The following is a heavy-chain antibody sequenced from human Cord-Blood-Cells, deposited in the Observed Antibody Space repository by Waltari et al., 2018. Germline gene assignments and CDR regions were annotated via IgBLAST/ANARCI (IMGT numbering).Heavy chain of an antibody. CDR3: ARSSSGSYDY. D-gene: IGHD1-26*01. CDR2: MNPNSGNT. J-gene: IGHJ4*02. V-gene: IGHV1-8*01. Sequence: VQLVQSGAQVKKPQASVKFSCKASGYTFTSSHIHWVRQATGQGLEWMGWMNPNSGNTGYAQKFQGRVTMTRNTSISTAYMELSSLRSEDTAVYYCARSSSGSYDYWGQGTLVTVSS. CDR1: GYTFTSSH.